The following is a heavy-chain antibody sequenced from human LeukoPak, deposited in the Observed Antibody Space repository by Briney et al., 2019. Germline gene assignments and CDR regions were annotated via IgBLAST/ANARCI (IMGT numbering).Heavy chain of an antibody. Sequence: ASVKVSCKASGYTFTGYYMHWVRQAPGQGLEWMGRINPNSGGTNYAQKFQGRVTMTRDTSISTAYMELSRLRSGDTAVYYCARKAGYKDFYYYYYYMDVWGKGTTVTVSS. J-gene: IGHJ6*03. CDR2: INPNSGGT. D-gene: IGHD5-24*01. CDR1: GYTFTGYY. CDR3: ARKAGYKDFYYYYYYMDV. V-gene: IGHV1-2*06.